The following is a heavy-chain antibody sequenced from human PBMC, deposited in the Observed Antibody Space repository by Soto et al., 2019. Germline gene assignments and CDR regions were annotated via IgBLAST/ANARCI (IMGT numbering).Heavy chain of an antibody. CDR2: IYSGGST. Sequence: GGPLRLSCGASGFNVSSNYMSLVRQAPGKGLEWVSVIYSGGSTYYADSVKGRFTISRDNSKNTLYLQMNSLRAEDTAVYYCASGYCSGGSCYPYYFDYWGQGILVTVSS. CDR3: ASGYCSGGSCYPYYFDY. CDR1: GFNVSSNY. J-gene: IGHJ4*02. D-gene: IGHD2-15*01. V-gene: IGHV3-66*01.